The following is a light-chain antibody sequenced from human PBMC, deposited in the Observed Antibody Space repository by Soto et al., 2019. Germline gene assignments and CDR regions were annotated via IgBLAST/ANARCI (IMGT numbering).Light chain of an antibody. Sequence: QSVLTQPASVSGPPGQSITISCTGTSSDVGGYNYVSWYQQHPGKAPKLMIYEVTNRPSGISNRFSGSKSGNTASLTISGLQDEDEADYYCSSYTSSNTYVFGTGTKVTVL. CDR1: SSDVGGYNY. CDR3: SSYTSSNTYV. CDR2: EVT. V-gene: IGLV2-14*01. J-gene: IGLJ1*01.